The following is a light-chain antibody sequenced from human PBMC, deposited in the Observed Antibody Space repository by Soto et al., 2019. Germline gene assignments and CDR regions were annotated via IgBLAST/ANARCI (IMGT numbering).Light chain of an antibody. J-gene: IGKJ5*01. V-gene: IGKV3-15*01. CDR1: QSVSSN. Sequence: EIVMTQSPDTLSVSVGDRATLSCRASQSVSSNLAWYQQKPGQAPRLLIHGASTRATGIPARFRGSGSGTEFTLTLSSLQSEDFGVYYCQQYNDWLPITFGQGTRLEIK. CDR3: QQYNDWLPIT. CDR2: GAS.